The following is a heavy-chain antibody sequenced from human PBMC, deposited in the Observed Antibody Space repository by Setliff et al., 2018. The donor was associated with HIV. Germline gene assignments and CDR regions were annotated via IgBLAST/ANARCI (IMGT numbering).Heavy chain of an antibody. CDR3: ARVLLRTNAVYGVVSNQFDP. Sequence: PGGSLRLSCAASGFTFRDFWMHWVRQAPGRGLEWVASISPDGSRNHCVGSVKGRFSASRDNAKSSLYLQMNSLRAEDTAVYYCARVLLRTNAVYGVVSNQFDPWGQGSLVTVSS. D-gene: IGHD2-8*01. V-gene: IGHV3-7*03. CDR2: ISPDGSRN. CDR1: GFTFRDFW. J-gene: IGHJ5*02.